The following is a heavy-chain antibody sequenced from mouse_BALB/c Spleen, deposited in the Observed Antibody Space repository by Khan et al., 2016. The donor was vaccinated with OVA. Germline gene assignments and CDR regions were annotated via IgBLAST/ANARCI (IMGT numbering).Heavy chain of an antibody. Sequence: VPLQQSGAELVRPGALVNLSCKASGFNIKDYYMHWVKQRPEQGLVWIGRIDPENGNTIYDPKFQGKASITSDTSSNPAYLQLRRLTSYGPAGSSCAGGGYAPWFAYWGQGTLVTVSA. CDR2: IDPENGNT. D-gene: IGHD2-2*01. CDR3: AGGGYAPWFAY. V-gene: IGHV14-1*02. CDR1: GFNIKDYY. J-gene: IGHJ3*01.